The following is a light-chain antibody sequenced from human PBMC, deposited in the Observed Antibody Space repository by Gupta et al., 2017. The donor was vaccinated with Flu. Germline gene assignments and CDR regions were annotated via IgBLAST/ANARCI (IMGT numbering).Light chain of an antibody. CDR3: QVWDSSSDHAIWV. CDR1: NIGSKS. V-gene: IGLV3-21*02. J-gene: IGLJ3*02. CDR2: DDS. Sequence: GGNNIGSKSVHWYQQKPGQAPVLVVYDDSDRPSGIPERFSGSNSGNTATLTISRVEAGDEADYYCQVWDSSSDHAIWVFGGGTKLTVL.